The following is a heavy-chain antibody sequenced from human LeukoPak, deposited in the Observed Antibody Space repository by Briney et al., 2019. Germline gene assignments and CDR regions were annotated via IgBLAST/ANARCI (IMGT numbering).Heavy chain of an antibody. CDR2: ISAYNGNT. CDR3: ARDLGGAVVGIIPLFDY. CDR1: GYTFTGYY. Sequence: ASVKVSCKASGYTFTGYYMHWVRQAPGQGLEWMGWISAYNGNTNYAQKLQGRITMTTDTSTSTAYMELRSLRSDDTALYYCARDLGGAVVGIIPLFDYWGQGTLVTVSS. D-gene: IGHD3-22*01. V-gene: IGHV1-18*04. J-gene: IGHJ4*02.